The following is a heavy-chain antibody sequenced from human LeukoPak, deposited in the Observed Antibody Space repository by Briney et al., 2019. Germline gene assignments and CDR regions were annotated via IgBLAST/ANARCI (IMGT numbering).Heavy chain of an antibody. CDR1: GFIFTSYS. J-gene: IGHJ4*02. D-gene: IGHD4-17*01. CDR3: ARQRAGFTVSTSDY. CDR2: ISSSSSTI. V-gene: IGHV3-48*01. Sequence: TGGSLRLSCAASGFIFTSYSMIWVRQAPGKGLEWVSYISSSSSTIYYPDSVKGGFTISRDNAKNSLYLQMNSLRAEDTAVYYCARQRAGFTVSTSDYWGQGTLVTVSS.